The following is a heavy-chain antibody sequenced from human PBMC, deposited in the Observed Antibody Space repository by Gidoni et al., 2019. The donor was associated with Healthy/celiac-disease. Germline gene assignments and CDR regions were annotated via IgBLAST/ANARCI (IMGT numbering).Heavy chain of an antibody. CDR1: GFTFDDYA. D-gene: IGHD2-21*01. CDR2: ISWNSGSI. V-gene: IGHV3-9*01. CDR3: AKDKGGDGYGQRYFDY. Sequence: EVQLVESGGGLVQPGRSLRLSCAASGFTFDDYARHWVRQAPGKGLEWVSGISWNSGSIGYADSVKGRFTISRDNAKNSLYLQMNSLRAEDTALYYCAKDKGGDGYGQRYFDYWGQGTLVTVSS. J-gene: IGHJ4*02.